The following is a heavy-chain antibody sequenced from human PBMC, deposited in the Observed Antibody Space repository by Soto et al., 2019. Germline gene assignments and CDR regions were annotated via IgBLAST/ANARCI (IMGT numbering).Heavy chain of an antibody. D-gene: IGHD2-15*01. CDR1: GFTFSSYG. Sequence: GESLKISCAASGFTFSSYGMHWVRQAPGKGLEWVAVIWYDGSNKYYADSVKGRFTISRDNSKNTLYLQMNSLRAEDTAVYYCARGRAATYYYYYGMDVWGQGTTVTVSS. CDR2: IWYDGSNK. J-gene: IGHJ6*02. CDR3: ARGRAATYYYYYGMDV. V-gene: IGHV3-33*01.